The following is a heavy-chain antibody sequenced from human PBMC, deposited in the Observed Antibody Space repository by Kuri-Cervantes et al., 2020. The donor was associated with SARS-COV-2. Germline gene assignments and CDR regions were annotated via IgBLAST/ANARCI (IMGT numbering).Heavy chain of an antibody. CDR1: GFTFSSYG. Sequence: GGSLRLSCAASGFTFSSYGMHWVRQAPGKGLEWVAVISYDGSNKYYADSMKGRFTISRDNSKNTLYLQMNSLRAEDTAVYYCAKDHVQTTFGPHGYWGQGTLVTVSS. J-gene: IGHJ4*02. V-gene: IGHV3-30*18. CDR2: ISYDGSNK. CDR3: AKDHVQTTFGPHGY. D-gene: IGHD3-16*01.